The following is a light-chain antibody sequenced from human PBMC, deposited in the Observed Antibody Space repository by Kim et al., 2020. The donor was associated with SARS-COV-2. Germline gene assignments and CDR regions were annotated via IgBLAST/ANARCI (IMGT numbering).Light chain of an antibody. V-gene: IGKV4-1*01. CDR1: QSVLYSSNNKNY. J-gene: IGKJ4*01. CDR3: QQYYSTPLT. CDR2: WAS. Sequence: TNINCKSSQSVLYSSNNKNYLAWYQQKPGQPPKLLIYWASTRESGVPDRFSGSGSGTDFTLTISSLQAEDVAVYYCQQYYSTPLTFGGGTKGDIK.